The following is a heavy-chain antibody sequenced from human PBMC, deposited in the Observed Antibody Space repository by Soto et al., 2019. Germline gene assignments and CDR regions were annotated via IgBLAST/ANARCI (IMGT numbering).Heavy chain of an antibody. Sequence: TLSLTCTVSGCSIGNDHYSWSWVRQPPGKGLEWIGYIYHSGTTYYNPSLTSRVTISVDGSNNQFSLKLTSMTAADTAVYYCATVIPATRYFAYWGQGILVTVSS. CDR1: GCSIGNDHYS. V-gene: IGHV4-30-2*01. J-gene: IGHJ4*02. CDR2: IYHSGTT. D-gene: IGHD2-15*01. CDR3: ATVIPATRYFAY.